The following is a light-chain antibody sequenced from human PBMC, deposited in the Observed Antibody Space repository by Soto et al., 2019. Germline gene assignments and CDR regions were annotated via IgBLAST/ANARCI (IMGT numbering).Light chain of an antibody. Sequence: EIVLTQSPGTLSLSPGERATLSCRTSQSISSSYLAWYQQKPGQAPRLLIYGASTRATGIPARFSGSGSGTEFILTISSLQSEDFAVYYCQQYYNWPITFGQGTRLEIK. J-gene: IGKJ5*01. CDR2: GAS. CDR1: QSISSSY. V-gene: IGKV3-15*01. CDR3: QQYYNWPIT.